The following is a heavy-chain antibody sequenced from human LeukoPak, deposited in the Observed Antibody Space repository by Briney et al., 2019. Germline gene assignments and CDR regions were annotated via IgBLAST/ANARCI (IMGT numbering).Heavy chain of an antibody. D-gene: IGHD6-13*01. CDR3: ARSSSWGDYYYYMDV. J-gene: IGHJ6*03. CDR1: GFTVSSNY. V-gene: IGHV3-66*01. CDR2: IYSGGST. Sequence: GGSLRLSCAASGFTVSSNYMSWVRQAPGKGLEWVSVIYSGGSTYYADSVKGRFTISRDNSKNTLYLQMNSLRAEDTAVYYCARSSSWGDYYYYMDVWGKGTMVTISS.